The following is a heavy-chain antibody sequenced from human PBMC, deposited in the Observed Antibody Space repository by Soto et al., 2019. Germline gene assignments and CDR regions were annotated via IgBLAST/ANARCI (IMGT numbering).Heavy chain of an antibody. Sequence: EVQLVESGGGLVQPGGSLRLSCAASGFTFSSYWMSWVRQAPGKGLEWVDNIKQDGSEKYYVDSVKGRFTISRDNAKNSLYLQMTSLRAEVTAVYYCARDTRWVAEAGRGECWFDPWGQGTLVTDSS. V-gene: IGHV3-7*01. J-gene: IGHJ5*02. CDR1: GFTFSSYW. CDR2: IKQDGSEK. CDR3: ARDTRWVAEAGRGECWFDP. D-gene: IGHD6-13*01.